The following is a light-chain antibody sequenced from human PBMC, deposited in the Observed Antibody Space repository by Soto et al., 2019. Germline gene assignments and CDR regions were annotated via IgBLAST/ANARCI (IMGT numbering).Light chain of an antibody. CDR1: QSVDTY. Sequence: DIVLTQSPATLSLSPGDRATLSCRASQSVDTYLAWYQHRRGQAPRLLIYDASNRATGIPARFRGSGSGTDFTLTISSLEPEDFAVYYCQQRSNWPPSFGPGTKVDIK. CDR3: QQRSNWPPS. J-gene: IGKJ3*01. V-gene: IGKV3-11*01. CDR2: DAS.